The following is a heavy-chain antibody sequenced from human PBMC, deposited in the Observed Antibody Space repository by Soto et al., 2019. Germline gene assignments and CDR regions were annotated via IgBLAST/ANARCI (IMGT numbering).Heavy chain of an antibody. CDR1: GCTFPSYG. CDR2: ISAYNGNT. V-gene: IGHV1-18*04. D-gene: IGHD1-7*01. CDR3: AQVNPAGTTTVDI. J-gene: IGHJ3*02. Sequence: AGGKVSYQDSGCTFPSYGIRWLRQAPGQGLEWMGWISAYNGNTNYAQKLQGRVTMTTDTSTSTAYMELRSLRSDDTAVYYCAQVNPAGTTTVDIWGQRTMVTAS.